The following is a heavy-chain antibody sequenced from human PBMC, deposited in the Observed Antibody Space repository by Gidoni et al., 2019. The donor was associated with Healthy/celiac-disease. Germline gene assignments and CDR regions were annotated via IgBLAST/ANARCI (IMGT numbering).Heavy chain of an antibody. D-gene: IGHD6-6*01. CDR2: IYYSGST. V-gene: IGHV4-59*01. CDR1: GGSISSYY. J-gene: IGHJ4*02. CDR3: ARVVRGGDGSSPVDY. Sequence: QVQLQESGPGLVKPSETLSLTCTVSGGSISSYYSSWIRQPPGKGLEWIGYIYYSGSTNYNPSLKSRVTISVDTSKNQFSLKLSSVTAADTAVYYCARVVRGGDGSSPVDYWGQGTLVTVSS.